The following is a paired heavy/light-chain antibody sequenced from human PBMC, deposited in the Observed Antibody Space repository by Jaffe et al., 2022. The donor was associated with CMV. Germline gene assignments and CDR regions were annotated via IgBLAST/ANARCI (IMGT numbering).Light chain of an antibody. Sequence: DIQMTQSPSSLSASVGDRVTITCRASRSISDYLNWYQQKPGKAPKLLVFGASRLQSGVPSRFGGSGSGTDFTLTINSLLPEDFATYYCQQGYDTPWTFGQGTKVEVK. CDR3: QQGYDTPWT. J-gene: IGKJ1*01. CDR1: RSISDY. V-gene: IGKV1-39*01. CDR2: GAS.
Heavy chain of an antibody. J-gene: IGHJ6*02. CDR2: LWYDGTYK. CDR1: GFTFSTFG. CDR3: ATDTPGDGFRPMDV. V-gene: IGHV3-33*01. Sequence: QVQLVESGGGVVQPGRSLRLSCAASGFTFSTFGIHWVRQAPGRGLEWVAVLWYDGTYKSYADSVKGRFTISRDNSKNTLYLQMNSLRVEDTAVYYCATDTPGDGFRPMDVWGQGTTVTVSS. D-gene: IGHD3-10*01.